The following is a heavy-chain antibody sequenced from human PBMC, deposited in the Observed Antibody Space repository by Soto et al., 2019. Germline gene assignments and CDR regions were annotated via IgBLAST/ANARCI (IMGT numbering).Heavy chain of an antibody. Sequence: GESLKISCAASGFTFSSYAMSWVRQAPGKGLEWVSAISGSGGSTYYADSVKGRFTISRDNSKNTLYLQMNSLRAEDTAVYYGAKTLNDYGSGSYYNSFDYWGQGTLVTVSS. D-gene: IGHD3-10*01. CDR1: GFTFSSYA. J-gene: IGHJ4*02. CDR2: ISGSGGST. CDR3: AKTLNDYGSGSYYNSFDY. V-gene: IGHV3-23*01.